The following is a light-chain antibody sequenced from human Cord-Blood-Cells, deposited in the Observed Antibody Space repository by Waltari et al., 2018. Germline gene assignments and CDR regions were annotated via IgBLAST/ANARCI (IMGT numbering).Light chain of an antibody. CDR1: SGSIASNY. CDR2: GDN. V-gene: IGLV6-57*01. Sequence: NFMLTQPHSVSESPGKTVTISCTRSSGSIASNYVQWYQQRPGSSPTTVLHGDNQRPSVVPDRFSGSIDSSSNSASLTISGLKTEDEADYYCQSYDSSNHWVFGGGTKLTVL. J-gene: IGLJ3*02. CDR3: QSYDSSNHWV.